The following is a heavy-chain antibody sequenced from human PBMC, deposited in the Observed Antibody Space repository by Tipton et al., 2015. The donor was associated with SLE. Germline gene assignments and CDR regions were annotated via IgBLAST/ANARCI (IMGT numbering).Heavy chain of an antibody. Sequence: TLSLTCAVYGGSFSGYYWSWIRQPPGKGLEWIGEINHSGSTNYNPSLKSRVTISVDTSKNQFSLKLSSVTAADTAAYYCARSSYSYDAFDIWGQGTMVTVSS. CDR2: INHSGST. V-gene: IGHV4-34*01. D-gene: IGHD5-18*01. J-gene: IGHJ3*02. CDR3: ARSSYSYDAFDI. CDR1: GGSFSGYY.